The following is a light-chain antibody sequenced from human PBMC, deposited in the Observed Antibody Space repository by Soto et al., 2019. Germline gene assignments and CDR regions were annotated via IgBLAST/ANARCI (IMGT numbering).Light chain of an antibody. J-gene: IGKJ1*01. CDR2: KAS. V-gene: IGKV1-5*03. CDR3: QHYNSYSEA. Sequence: DIQMTQSPSTLSGSVGDRVTITCRASQTISSWLAWYQQKPGKAPKLLIYKASTLKSGVPSRFSGSGSGTELTITISSLQPDDFATYYCQHYNSYSEALGQGTKVELK. CDR1: QTISSW.